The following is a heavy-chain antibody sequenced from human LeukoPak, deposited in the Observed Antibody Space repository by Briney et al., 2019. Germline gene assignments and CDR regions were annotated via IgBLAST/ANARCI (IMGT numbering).Heavy chain of an antibody. D-gene: IGHD3-10*01. V-gene: IGHV4-34*01. CDR3: ARFGYGSGSYYNWFDP. CDR1: GGSVSVYY. Sequence: SSETLSLTCAVYGGSVSVYYWTWLRQPPGKGLAWIGEINHRGSTNHNPYLKSRVTISVDTSKNQFSLKLSSVTAADTAVYYCARFGYGSGSYYNWFDPWGQGTLVTVSS. J-gene: IGHJ5*02. CDR2: INHRGST.